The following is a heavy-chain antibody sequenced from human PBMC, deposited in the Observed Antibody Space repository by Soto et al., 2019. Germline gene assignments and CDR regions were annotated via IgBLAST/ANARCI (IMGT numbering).Heavy chain of an antibody. CDR3: ASSSLYGMDV. CDR1: GGSINYSY. J-gene: IGHJ6*02. Sequence: SETLSLTCTVSGGSINYSYWTWIRQPPGKGLEWIGYISYTGSANYNASLKSRLIISIDTSKNQFSLKVGSVTAADTAVYYCASSSLYGMDVWGQGTTVTVSS. CDR2: ISYTGSA. V-gene: IGHV4-59*08.